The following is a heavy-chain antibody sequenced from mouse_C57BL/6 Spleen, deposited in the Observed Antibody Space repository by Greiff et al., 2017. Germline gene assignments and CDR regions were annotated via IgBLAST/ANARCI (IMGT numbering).Heavy chain of an antibody. CDR1: GYTFTSYT. CDR3: ARGYYGSSYWYFDV. J-gene: IGHJ1*03. Sequence: QVQLQQPGAELARPGASVKMSCKASGYTFTSYTMHWVKQRPGQGLEWIGYINPSSGYTKYNQKFKDKATLTADKSSSTAYMQLSSLTSEDSAVYYCARGYYGSSYWYFDVWGTGTTVTVSS. V-gene: IGHV1-4*01. CDR2: INPSSGYT. D-gene: IGHD1-1*01.